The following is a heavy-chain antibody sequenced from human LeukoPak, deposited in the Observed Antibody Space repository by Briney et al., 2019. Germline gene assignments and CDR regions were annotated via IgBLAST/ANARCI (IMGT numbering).Heavy chain of an antibody. CDR3: AKTSIHHSGSYTFDS. Sequence: GGSLRLSCAASGFTFSSYALTWVRQAPGEGLEWVSGISGSGIDTYYADAMKGRFTISRDNSKNTLYLQMNSLRAEDTALYYCAKTSIHHSGSYTFDSWGQGTLVTVSS. J-gene: IGHJ4*02. CDR1: GFTFSSYA. D-gene: IGHD3-10*01. V-gene: IGHV3-23*01. CDR2: ISGSGIDT.